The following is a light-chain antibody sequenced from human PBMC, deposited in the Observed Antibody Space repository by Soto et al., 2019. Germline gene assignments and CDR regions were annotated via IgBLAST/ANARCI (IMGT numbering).Light chain of an antibody. V-gene: IGKV3-11*01. J-gene: IGKJ4*01. CDR3: QQLSDWPLL. CDR1: QSVSSH. CDR2: DAS. Sequence: EIVLTQSPATLSLSPGERATLSCRASQSVSSHLTWYQHIPGQAPRLLIYDASTRANGIPARFSGSGSGTDFTLTISSLEPEDFAVYYCQQLSDWPLLFGGGTRGEIK.